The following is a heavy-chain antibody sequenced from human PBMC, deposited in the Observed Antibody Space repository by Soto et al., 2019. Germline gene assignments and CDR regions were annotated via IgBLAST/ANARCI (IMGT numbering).Heavy chain of an antibody. V-gene: IGHV3-30*18. CDR2: ISYDGSNK. J-gene: IGHJ4*02. CDR1: GFTFSSYG. D-gene: IGHD2-15*01. CDR3: AKDLWGYCSGGSCYGFDY. Sequence: QVQLVESGGGVVQPGRSLRLSCAASGFTFSSYGMHWVRQAPGKGLEWVAVISYDGSNKYYADSVKGRFTISRDNSKNTLYLQMNSLRAEDTAVYYCAKDLWGYCSGGSCYGFDYWGQGTLVTVSS.